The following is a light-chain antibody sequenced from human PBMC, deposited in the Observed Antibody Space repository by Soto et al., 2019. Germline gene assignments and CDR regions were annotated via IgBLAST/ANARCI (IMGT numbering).Light chain of an antibody. Sequence: QSVLTQPPSVSAAPGQKVTISCSGSSSKIGNNYVSWYQQHPGTAPNLLIYENDKRPPGISDRFPGSKSGTSATLGITGLQTGDEADYYCGTWDSSLSLYVFGTGTKVTVL. V-gene: IGLV1-51*02. CDR1: SSKIGNNY. CDR2: END. J-gene: IGLJ1*01. CDR3: GTWDSSLSLYV.